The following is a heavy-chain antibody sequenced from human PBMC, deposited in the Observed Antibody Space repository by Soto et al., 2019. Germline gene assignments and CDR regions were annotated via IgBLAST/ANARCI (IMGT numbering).Heavy chain of an antibody. J-gene: IGHJ5*02. CDR3: ARESSSNWGYWFDP. V-gene: IGHV4-4*07. CDR1: GGSISSYY. Sequence: SETLSLTCTVSGGSISSYYWSWIRQPAGKGLEWIGRIYTSGSTNYNPSLKSRVTMSVDTSKNQFSLKLSSVTAADTAVYYCARESSSNWGYWFDPWGQGALVTSPQ. D-gene: IGHD6-13*01. CDR2: IYTSGST.